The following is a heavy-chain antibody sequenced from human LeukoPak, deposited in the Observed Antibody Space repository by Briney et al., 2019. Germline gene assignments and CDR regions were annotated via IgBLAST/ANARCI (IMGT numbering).Heavy chain of an antibody. D-gene: IGHD3-10*01. CDR3: ARDATMVRGVIGLDP. CDR2: ISAYNGNT. Sequence: ASVKVSCKASGYTFTSYGISWVRQAPGQGLEWMGWISAYNGNTNYAQKLQGRVTMTTDTSTSTAYMALRSLRSDDTAVYYCARDATMVRGVIGLDPWGQGTLVTVSS. CDR1: GYTFTSYG. J-gene: IGHJ5*02. V-gene: IGHV1-18*01.